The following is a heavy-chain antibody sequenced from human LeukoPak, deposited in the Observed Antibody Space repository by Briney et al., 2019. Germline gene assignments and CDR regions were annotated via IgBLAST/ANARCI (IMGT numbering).Heavy chain of an antibody. CDR2: ISYDGSNK. V-gene: IGHV3-30*04. CDR3: ARDILEYYDSSGFGV. Sequence: GRSLRLSCAASGFTFSSYAMHWVRQAPGKELEWVAVISYDGSNKYYADSVKGRFTISRDNSKNTLYLQMNSLRAEDTAVYYCARDILEYYDSSGFGVWGQGTLVTVSS. J-gene: IGHJ4*02. D-gene: IGHD3-22*01. CDR1: GFTFSSYA.